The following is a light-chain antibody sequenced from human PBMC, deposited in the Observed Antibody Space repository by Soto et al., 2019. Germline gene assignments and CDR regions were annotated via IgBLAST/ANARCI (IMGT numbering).Light chain of an antibody. CDR2: GNS. CDR3: QSYDTSLSGYV. CDR1: SSNIGAGYD. Sequence: VLTQPPSVSGAPGQRVTISCTGSSSNIGAGYDVHWYQQLPGTAPKLLIYGNSNRPSGVPDRFSGSKSGTSASLAITGLQAEDEADYYCQSYDTSLSGYVFGTGTKVTV. J-gene: IGLJ1*01. V-gene: IGLV1-40*01.